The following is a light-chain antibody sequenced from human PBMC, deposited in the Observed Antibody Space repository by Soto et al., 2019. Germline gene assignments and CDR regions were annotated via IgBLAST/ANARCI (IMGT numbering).Light chain of an antibody. Sequence: QSVLTQPPSVSGAPGHRVTISCTGSSSNIGAGYDVHWYHQLPGTAPKLLIYGNNNRPSGVPDRFSGSKSGTSASLAITGLQAEDEADFYCQSYDSSLSAWVFGGGTKLTVL. CDR1: SSNIGAGYD. CDR2: GNN. V-gene: IGLV1-40*01. J-gene: IGLJ3*02. CDR3: QSYDSSLSAWV.